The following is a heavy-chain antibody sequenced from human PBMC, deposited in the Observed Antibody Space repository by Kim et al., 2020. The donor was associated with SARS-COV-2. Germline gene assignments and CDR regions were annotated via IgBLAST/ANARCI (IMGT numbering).Heavy chain of an antibody. J-gene: IGHJ6*02. CDR2: ICYTGSNT. D-gene: IGHD3-16*01. Sequence: GGSLRLSCAVSGFTFSSYGMHWVRQVPGKGLEWVAVICYTGSNTYYADSVKGRFTVSRDNSKNTLYLQMNSLRAEDTAVYYCAKDRSALYVCGRYSGMDARGHGKTVTVSS. CDR1: GFTFSSYG. V-gene: IGHV3-33*06. CDR3: AKDRSALYVCGRYSGMDA.